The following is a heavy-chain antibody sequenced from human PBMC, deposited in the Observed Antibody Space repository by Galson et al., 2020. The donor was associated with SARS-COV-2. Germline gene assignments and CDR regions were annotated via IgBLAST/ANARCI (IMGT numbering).Heavy chain of an antibody. CDR2: ISYDGRNK. V-gene: IGHV3-30*18. CDR3: AKDGGSGGYYMDV. CDR1: GFTFSSYG. Sequence: GGSLRLSCAASGFTFSSYGMHWVRQAPGKGLEWVTIISYDGRNKYYADSVKGRFTISRDNSKNTVYLQMNSLRAEDTAVYYCAKDGGSGGYYMDVWGKGTTVTFSS. D-gene: IGHD2-15*01. J-gene: IGHJ6*03.